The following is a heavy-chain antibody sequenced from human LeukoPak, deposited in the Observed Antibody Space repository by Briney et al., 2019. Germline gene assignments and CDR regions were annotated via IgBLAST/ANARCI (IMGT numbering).Heavy chain of an antibody. D-gene: IGHD1-26*01. CDR3: AREISSGSYFGY. J-gene: IGHJ4*02. Sequence: SETLSLTCTVSGDSISSYYWSWIRQPPGKGLEWIGYIYYSGSTNYNPSLKSRVTISVGTSKNQFSLNLSSVTAADTAVYYCAREISSGSYFGYWGQGTLVTVSS. CDR2: IYYSGST. CDR1: GDSISSYY. V-gene: IGHV4-59*01.